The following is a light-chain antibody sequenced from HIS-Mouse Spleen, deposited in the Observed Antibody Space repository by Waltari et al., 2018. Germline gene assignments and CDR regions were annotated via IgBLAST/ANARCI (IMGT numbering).Light chain of an antibody. Sequence: SALTQPAPVSRSPGQSFTISCTGTSSHVGGYNYVSWYQQHPGKAPKLMIYDVSNRPSGVSNRFSGSKSGNTASLTISGLQAEDEADYYCSSYTSSSTRVFGGGTKLTVL. CDR3: SSYTSSSTRV. CDR1: SSHVGGYNY. J-gene: IGLJ3*02. CDR2: DVS. V-gene: IGLV2-14*03.